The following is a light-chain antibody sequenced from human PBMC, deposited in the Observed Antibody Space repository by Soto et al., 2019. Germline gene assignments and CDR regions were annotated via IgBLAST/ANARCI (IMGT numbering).Light chain of an antibody. J-gene: IGLJ2*01. CDR3: QTWGTGPVI. CDR1: SGHSDYA. CDR2: LNSDGIH. V-gene: IGLV4-69*01. Sequence: QSVLTQSPSASASLGASVKLTCTLSSGHSDYAIAWHQQQPEKGPRYLMNLNSDGIHTKGDGIPDRFSGSSSGAERYLTISSLQSEDEADYYCQTWGTGPVIFGGGTKLTVL.